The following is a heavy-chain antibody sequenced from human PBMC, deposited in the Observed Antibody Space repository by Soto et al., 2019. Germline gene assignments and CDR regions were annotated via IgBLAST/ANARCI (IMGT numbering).Heavy chain of an antibody. D-gene: IGHD3-22*01. V-gene: IGHV3-21*01. CDR3: ARDYYDSSGSDAFDI. Sequence: GGSLRRSCAASGFTFSSYSMNCVRQAPWKGLEWVSSISSSSSYIYYADSVKGRFTISRDNAKNSLYLQMNSLRAEDTAVYYCARDYYDSSGSDAFDIWGKGTMVTVS. CDR1: GFTFSSYS. J-gene: IGHJ3*02. CDR2: ISSSSSYI.